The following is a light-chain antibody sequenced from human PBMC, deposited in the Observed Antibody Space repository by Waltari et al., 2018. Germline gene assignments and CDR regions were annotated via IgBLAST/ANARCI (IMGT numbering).Light chain of an antibody. CDR3: SSYAHNNHFV. V-gene: IGLV2-8*01. CDR2: EVT. CDR1: TNDVGAYNY. Sequence: QSVLTQPPSATGSPGQSVTISCPGTTNDVGAYNYVSWYQQHPGKVPKLLIYEVTKRPSGVPDRFSGSKSGNTASLTVSGLQADDEADYYCSSYAHNNHFVFGTGTKVTVL. J-gene: IGLJ1*01.